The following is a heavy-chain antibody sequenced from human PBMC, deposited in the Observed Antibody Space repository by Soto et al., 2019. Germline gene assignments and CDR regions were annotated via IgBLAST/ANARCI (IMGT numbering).Heavy chain of an antibody. CDR2: ISSSSSYM. D-gene: IGHD5-12*01. J-gene: IGHJ4*02. V-gene: IGHV3-21*01. CDR1: GFTFSSYS. Sequence: GGSLRLSCAASGFTFSSYSMNWVRQAPGKGLEWVSSISSSSSYMYYADSVKGRFTISRDNAKNSLYLQMNSLRAEDTAVYYCARAIPGYSGYLYDYWGQGTLVTVSS. CDR3: ARAIPGYSGYLYDY.